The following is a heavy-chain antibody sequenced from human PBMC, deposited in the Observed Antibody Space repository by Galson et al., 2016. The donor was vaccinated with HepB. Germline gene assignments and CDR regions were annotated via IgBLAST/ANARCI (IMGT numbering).Heavy chain of an antibody. CDR2: ISGSGGRT. CDR3: AKDAFYYALGSSTH. Sequence: SLRLSCAASGFTFSSSAMSWVRQAPGKGLEWVSGISGSGGRTSYADAVKGRFTISRDNSKNTLYLQTNSLRAEDTAVNYCAKDAFYYALGSSTHWGQGTLVTVSS. D-gene: IGHD3-10*01. J-gene: IGHJ4*02. CDR1: GFTFSSSA. V-gene: IGHV3-23*01.